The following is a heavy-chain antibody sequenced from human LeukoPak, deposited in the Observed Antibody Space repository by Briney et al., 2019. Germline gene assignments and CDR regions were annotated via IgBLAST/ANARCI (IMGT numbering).Heavy chain of an antibody. J-gene: IGHJ4*02. Sequence: ASVKVSCKASGYTFTGYYMHWVRQAPGQGLEWMGWINPNSGGTNYAQKFQGRVTMTRDTSISTAYMELSRVRSDDTAVYYCARESAIAAALDYWGQGTLVTVSS. CDR1: GYTFTGYY. V-gene: IGHV1-2*02. D-gene: IGHD6-13*01. CDR2: INPNSGGT. CDR3: ARESAIAAALDY.